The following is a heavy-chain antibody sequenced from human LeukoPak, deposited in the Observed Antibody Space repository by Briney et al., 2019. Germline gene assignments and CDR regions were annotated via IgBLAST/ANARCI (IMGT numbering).Heavy chain of an antibody. CDR1: GYTFTGYY. CDR2: INPNSGGT. V-gene: IGHV1-2*02. Sequence: GASVKVSCKASGYTFTGYYMHWVRQAPGQGLEWMGWINPNSGGTNYAQKFQGRVTMTRDTSISTAYMELSRLRSDDTAVYYWARTGTRYDSSGYNDYWGQGTLVTVSS. CDR3: ARTGTRYDSSGYNDY. D-gene: IGHD3-22*01. J-gene: IGHJ4*02.